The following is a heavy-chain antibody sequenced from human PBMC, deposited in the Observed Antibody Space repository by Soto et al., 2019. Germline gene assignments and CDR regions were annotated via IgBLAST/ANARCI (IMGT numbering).Heavy chain of an antibody. Sequence: SETLSLTCPVSGGPFPNGGSYWSWIRQEPGKGLEWIGYTHYSGDTSYNPSLESRVSVSVDTSKNQFSLKVSGVSAADTAVYYCATSQKGYNWNYFDHWGQGALVTVS. CDR2: THYSGDT. CDR1: GGPFPNGGSY. J-gene: IGHJ4*02. CDR3: ATSQKGYNWNYFDH. D-gene: IGHD1-20*01. V-gene: IGHV4-30-4*01.